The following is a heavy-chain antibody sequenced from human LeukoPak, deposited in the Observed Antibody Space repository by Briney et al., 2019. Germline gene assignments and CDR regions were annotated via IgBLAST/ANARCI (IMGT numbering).Heavy chain of an antibody. CDR1: GFTFSSYS. CDR3: ARDQPNYDFWSGYPI. D-gene: IGHD3-3*01. J-gene: IGHJ3*02. V-gene: IGHV3-48*01. CDR2: ISSSSSTI. Sequence: GGSLRLSCAASGFTFSSYSMNWVRQAPGKGLEWVSYISSSSSTIYYADSVKGRFTISRDNAKNSLYLQMNSLRAEDTAVYYCARDQPNYDFWSGYPIWGQGTMVTVSS.